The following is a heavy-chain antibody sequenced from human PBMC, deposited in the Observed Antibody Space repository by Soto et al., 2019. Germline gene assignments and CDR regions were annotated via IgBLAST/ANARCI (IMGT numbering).Heavy chain of an antibody. D-gene: IGHD6-6*01. V-gene: IGHV3-21*04. Sequence: NPRGSLRLSCATSGFTFSNYRMNWAREAPGKGLEWVASISGSGKDTFYRDSVKGRFTISRDNAESSLVLQMNSLTVDDTAVYHCARVHLVRTSSYYCGMDVWGPGTTVTVSS. CDR3: ARVHLVRTSSYYCGMDV. J-gene: IGHJ6*02. CDR2: ISGSGKDT. CDR1: GFTFSNYR.